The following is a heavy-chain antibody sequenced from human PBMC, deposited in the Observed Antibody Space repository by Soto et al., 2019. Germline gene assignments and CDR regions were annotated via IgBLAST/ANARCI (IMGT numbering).Heavy chain of an antibody. V-gene: IGHV1-8*01. CDR2: MNPNSGNT. J-gene: IGHJ5*02. D-gene: IGHD3-9*01. CDR1: GYTFTSYD. CDR3: ARGDIVLRYFDWINWFDP. Sequence: QVQLVQSGAEVKKPGASVKVSCKASGYTFTSYDINWVRQATGQGLEWMGWMNPNSGNTGYAQKFQGRVTMPRNTSISTAYMELSSLRSEDTAVYYCARGDIVLRYFDWINWFDPWGQGTLVTVSS.